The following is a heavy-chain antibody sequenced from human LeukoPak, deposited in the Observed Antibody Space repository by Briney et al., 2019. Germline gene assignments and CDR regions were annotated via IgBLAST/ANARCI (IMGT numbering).Heavy chain of an antibody. J-gene: IGHJ5*02. V-gene: IGHV4-39*07. CDR3: ARDLLRFLEWSYNWFDP. CDR2: INHSGST. Sequence: PSETLSLTCTVSGGSISSSSYYWGWIRQPPGKGLEWIGEINHSGSTNYNPSLKSRVTISVDTSKNQFSLKLSSVTAADTAVYYCARDLLRFLEWSYNWFDPWGQGTLVTVSS. D-gene: IGHD3-3*01. CDR1: GGSISSSSYY.